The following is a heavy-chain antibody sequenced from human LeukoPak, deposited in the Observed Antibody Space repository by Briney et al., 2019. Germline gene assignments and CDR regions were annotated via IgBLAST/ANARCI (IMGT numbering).Heavy chain of an antibody. Sequence: GRSLRLSCAASGFTFSSYAMHWVRQAPGKGLEWVAVISYDGNNKYYADSVKGRFTISRDNSKNTVYLQMNSLRAEDTAVYYCARNGGFEVATITATFDYWGQGALVTVSS. CDR3: ARNGGFEVATITATFDY. CDR2: ISYDGNNK. CDR1: GFTFSSYA. J-gene: IGHJ4*02. D-gene: IGHD5-24*01. V-gene: IGHV3-30*04.